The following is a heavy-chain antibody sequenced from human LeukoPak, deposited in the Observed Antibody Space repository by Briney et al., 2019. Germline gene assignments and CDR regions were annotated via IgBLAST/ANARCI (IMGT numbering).Heavy chain of an antibody. CDR2: ISGSGGST. D-gene: IGHD2-8*01. J-gene: IGHJ4*02. CDR3: ARRKSVYYFDY. CDR1: GFTFSSYA. Sequence: GGSLRLSCAGSGFTFSSYAMSWVRQAPGKGLEWVSAISGSGGSTYYADSVKGRFTISRDNSKNTLYLQMNSLRAEDTAVYYCARRKSVYYFDYWGQGTLVTVSS. V-gene: IGHV3-23*01.